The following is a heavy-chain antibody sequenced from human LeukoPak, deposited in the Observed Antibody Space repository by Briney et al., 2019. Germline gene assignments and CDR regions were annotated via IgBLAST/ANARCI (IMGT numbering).Heavy chain of an antibody. V-gene: IGHV3-49*03. CDR2: IRGKGYGGTT. CDR1: GFTFGDYA. D-gene: IGHD1-26*01. Sequence: GGSLRLSCTTSGFTFGDYAVNWFRQAPGKGLEWVGFIRGKGYGGTTEFATSVKGRFTISRDDSQSIAYLQMNSLKTEDTAVYYCSQTWADQWEPRDYWGQGTLVTVSS. J-gene: IGHJ4*02. CDR3: SQTWADQWEPRDY.